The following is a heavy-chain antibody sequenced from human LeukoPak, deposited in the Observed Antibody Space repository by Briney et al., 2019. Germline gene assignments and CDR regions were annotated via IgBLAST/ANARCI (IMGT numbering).Heavy chain of an antibody. D-gene: IGHD6-19*01. CDR3: ARASSGWGFY. V-gene: IGHV4-4*02. CDR2: IYHSGRT. J-gene: IGHJ4*02. CDR1: GDSISSSNW. Sequence: SETLSLTCTVSGDSISSSNWWSWVRQPPGKGLEWIGEIYHSGRTNYNPSLKSRLTILVEKSKNQFSLKLSSVTAADTAVYYCARASSGWGFYWGQGTLVTVSS.